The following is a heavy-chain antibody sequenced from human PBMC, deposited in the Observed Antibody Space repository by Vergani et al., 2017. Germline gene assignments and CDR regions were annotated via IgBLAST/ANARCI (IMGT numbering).Heavy chain of an antibody. V-gene: IGHV4-39*01. J-gene: IGHJ6*02. CDR1: GGSISSSSYY. Sequence: QLQLQESGPGLVKPSETLSLTCTVSGGSISSSSYYWGWIRQPPGKGLEWIGSIYYSGSTYYNPSLKSRVTISVDTSKSQFSLKLSSVTAADTAVYYCARLPTIFGVVIRDYGMDVWGQGTTVTVSS. CDR3: ARLPTIFGVVIRDYGMDV. CDR2: IYYSGST. D-gene: IGHD3-3*01.